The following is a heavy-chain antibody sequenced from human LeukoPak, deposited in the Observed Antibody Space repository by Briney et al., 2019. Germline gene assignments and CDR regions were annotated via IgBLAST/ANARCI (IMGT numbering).Heavy chain of an antibody. V-gene: IGHV4-34*01. J-gene: IGHJ6*03. CDR2: INHSGST. CDR3: ARERFKGIVVVPAARSSYYYMDV. D-gene: IGHD2-2*01. Sequence: SETLSLTCAVYGGSFSGCYWSWIRQPPGKGLEWIGEINHSGSTNYNPSLKSRVSIAVETSKHQFSPKLSSVTAPDPAVYYCARERFKGIVVVPAARSSYYYMDVWGKGTTVTVSS. CDR1: GGSFSGCY.